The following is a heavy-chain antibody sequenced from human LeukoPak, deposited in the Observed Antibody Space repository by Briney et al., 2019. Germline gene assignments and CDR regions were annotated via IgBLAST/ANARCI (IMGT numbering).Heavy chain of an antibody. CDR2: IYHSGST. Sequence: PSQTLSLTCTVSGGSISSGGYYWSWIRQPPGKGLEWIGYIYHSGSTYYNPSLKSRVTISVDRSKNQFSLKLSSVTAADTAVYYCARVGWDAVAGGGAFDYWGQGTLVTVSS. D-gene: IGHD6-19*01. CDR1: GGSISSGGYY. J-gene: IGHJ4*02. V-gene: IGHV4-30-2*01. CDR3: ARVGWDAVAGGGAFDY.